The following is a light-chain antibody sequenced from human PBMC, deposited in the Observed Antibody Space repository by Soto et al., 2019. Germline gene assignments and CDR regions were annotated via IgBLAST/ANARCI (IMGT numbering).Light chain of an antibody. Sequence: EIVLTQSPATLSLPPGERATLSCRASQSVSSYLAWYQQKPGQAPRLLIYDASNRATGIPARFSGSGSGTDFTLTISSLEPEDFAVYYCQHYDTSLSTFGGGTTVDI. V-gene: IGKV3-11*01. J-gene: IGKJ4*01. CDR3: QHYDTSLST. CDR1: QSVSSY. CDR2: DAS.